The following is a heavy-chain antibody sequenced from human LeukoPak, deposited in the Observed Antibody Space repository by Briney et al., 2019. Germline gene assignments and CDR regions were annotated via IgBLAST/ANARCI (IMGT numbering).Heavy chain of an antibody. CDR3: AAEYADYVNY. J-gene: IGHJ4*02. Sequence: SETLFFTCTVSGGSISSDYWSCIRQPAGKGLEWIGRIYTSGSTNYNPSLKSRVTMSVDTSKNQFSLKLSSVTAADTAVYYCAAEYADYVNYWGQGTLVTVSS. CDR1: GGSISSDY. D-gene: IGHD4-17*01. CDR2: IYTSGST. V-gene: IGHV4-4*07.